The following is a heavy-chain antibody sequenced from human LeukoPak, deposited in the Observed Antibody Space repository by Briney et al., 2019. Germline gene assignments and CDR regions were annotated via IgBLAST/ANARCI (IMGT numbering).Heavy chain of an antibody. CDR1: GGSISSGGYY. CDR3: ARVAVWGSYRLQCYGMDV. D-gene: IGHD3-16*02. V-gene: IGHV4-30-2*01. J-gene: IGHJ6*02. Sequence: SETLSLTCTVSGGSISSGGYYWSWIRQPPGKGLEWIGYIYHSGSTNYNPSLKSRVTISVDKSKNQFSLKLSSVTAADTAVYYCARVAVWGSYRLQCYGMDVWGQGTTVTVSS. CDR2: IYHSGST.